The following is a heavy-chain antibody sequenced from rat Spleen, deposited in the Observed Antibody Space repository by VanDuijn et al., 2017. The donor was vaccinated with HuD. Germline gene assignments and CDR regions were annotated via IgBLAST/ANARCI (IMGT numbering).Heavy chain of an antibody. CDR2: ISPSGGST. CDR3: AQWNSKYFIY. D-gene: IGHD4-4*01. J-gene: IGHJ2*01. CDR1: GFTFSNYG. Sequence: EVQLVESGGGLVQPGRSLKLSCAASGFTFSNYGMHWIRQAPTKGLEWVASISPSGGSTYYRDSVKGRFTISRENAENTVYLQMNSLRSEDTATYYCAQWNSKYFIYWGQGVMVTVSS. V-gene: IGHV5-19*01.